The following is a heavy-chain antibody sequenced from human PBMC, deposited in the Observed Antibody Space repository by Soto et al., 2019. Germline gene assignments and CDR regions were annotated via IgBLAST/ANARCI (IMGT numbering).Heavy chain of an antibody. Sequence: QVQLQESGPGLVKPSQTLSLTCTVSGGSVSGGVYYWNWIRQHPEKGLEWIGYIYYSGGTYYNPSLRSRVTISADPSKNQFSLKLSSVTVADTAVYYCARSSVAGAGYFQHWGQGTQVIVSS. CDR2: IYYSGGT. CDR1: GGSVSGGVYY. D-gene: IGHD6-19*01. J-gene: IGHJ1*01. V-gene: IGHV4-31*03. CDR3: ARSSVAGAGYFQH.